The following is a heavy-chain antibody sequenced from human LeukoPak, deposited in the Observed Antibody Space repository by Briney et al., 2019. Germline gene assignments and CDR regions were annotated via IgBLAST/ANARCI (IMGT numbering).Heavy chain of an antibody. V-gene: IGHV4-30-4*08. J-gene: IGHJ5*02. CDR1: GGSIRSGDNY. CDR2: IYYSGTT. D-gene: IGHD4-11*01. Sequence: SETLSLTCTVSGGSIRSGDNYWTWIRQPPGKGLEWIGYIYYSGTTYYNPSLKSRVTISVDTSKNQFSLILSSMTAADTAVYYCARELSNYVGFDPWGQGTLVTVSS. CDR3: ARELSNYVGFDP.